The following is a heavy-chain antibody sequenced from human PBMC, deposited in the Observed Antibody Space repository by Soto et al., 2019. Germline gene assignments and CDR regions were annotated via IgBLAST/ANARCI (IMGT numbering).Heavy chain of an antibody. J-gene: IGHJ3*02. Sequence: GGSLRLSCAASGFTFSSYAMSWVRQAPGKGLEWVSAISGSSGSTYYADSVKGRFTISRDNAKNTLYLQMNSLRAEDMALYYCAKDTTSIAVAGFAFDIWGQGTMVTVSS. CDR1: GFTFSSYA. CDR3: AKDTTSIAVAGFAFDI. CDR2: ISGSSGST. V-gene: IGHV3-23*01. D-gene: IGHD6-19*01.